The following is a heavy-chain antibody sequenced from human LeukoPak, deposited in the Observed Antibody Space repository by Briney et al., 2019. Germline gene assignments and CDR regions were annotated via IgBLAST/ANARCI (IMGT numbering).Heavy chain of an antibody. CDR2: ISYDGSNK. D-gene: IGHD4-23*01. CDR3: AKDGGLYGGNYFDP. CDR1: GFTFSSYG. V-gene: IGHV3-30*18. Sequence: PGGSLRLSCAASGFTFSSYGMHWVRQAPGKGLEWVAVISYDGSNKYYADSVKGRFTISRDNSKNTLYLQMNSLRAEDTAVYYCAKDGGLYGGNYFDPWGQGTLVTVSS. J-gene: IGHJ5*02.